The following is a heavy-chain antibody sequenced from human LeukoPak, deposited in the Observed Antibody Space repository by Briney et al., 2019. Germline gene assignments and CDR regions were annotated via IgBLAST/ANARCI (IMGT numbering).Heavy chain of an antibody. V-gene: IGHV3-21*01. CDR2: ISSSSSYI. CDR3: ARVDDFWSGYYLFDY. CDR1: GFNFGSYS. D-gene: IGHD3-3*01. J-gene: IGHJ4*02. Sequence: GGSLRLSCAASGFNFGSYSMNWVRQAPGKGLERVPSISSSSSYIYYADSVKGRFTISRDNAKNSLYLQMNSLRAEDTAVYYCARVDDFWSGYYLFDYWGQGTLVTVSS.